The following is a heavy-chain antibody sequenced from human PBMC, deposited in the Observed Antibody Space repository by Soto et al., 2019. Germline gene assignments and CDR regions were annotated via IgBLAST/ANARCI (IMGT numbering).Heavy chain of an antibody. CDR3: ARGIGDVHFDY. J-gene: IGHJ4*02. D-gene: IGHD3-16*01. V-gene: IGHV4-59*13. Sequence: TLSLTCTVSGGSISGYYWSWIRQSPGKGLECIGYIYPGGSTNYNPSLKSRVTTSVDTSKSQFSLKLSSVIAADTAVYYCARGIGDVHFDYWGQGTVVTVSS. CDR2: IYPGGST. CDR1: GGSISGYY.